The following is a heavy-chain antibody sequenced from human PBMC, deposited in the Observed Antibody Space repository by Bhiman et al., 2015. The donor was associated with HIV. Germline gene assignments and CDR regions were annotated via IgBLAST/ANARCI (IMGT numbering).Heavy chain of an antibody. V-gene: IGHV3-11*04. Sequence: QVQLVESGGGLVKPGGSLRLSCAASGFTFSDYYMSWIRQAPGKGLEWVSYISTTGSAIYYADSVKGRFTISRDNAKNSLFLQMNSLRAEDTAVYYCAKHRSGGDTYYYYMDVWGKGTTVTVSS. CDR3: AKHRSGGDTYYYYMDV. CDR2: ISTTGSAI. CDR1: GFTFSDYY. J-gene: IGHJ6*03. D-gene: IGHD6-25*01.